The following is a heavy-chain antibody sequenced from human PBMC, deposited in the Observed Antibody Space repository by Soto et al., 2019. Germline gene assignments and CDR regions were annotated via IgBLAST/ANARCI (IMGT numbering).Heavy chain of an antibody. V-gene: IGHV5-51*01. CDR3: ARHHGSPGSYFGLDV. Sequence: PGESLKISCKTSGYSFTSYWIGWVRQMPGKGMEWMGNIYPYDSDTRYSPSFQGQVTISADTSITTAYLQWSGLKASDTAVYYCARHHGSPGSYFGLDVWGQGTTVTVSS. D-gene: IGHD6-13*01. CDR1: GYSFTSYW. CDR2: IYPYDSDT. J-gene: IGHJ6*02.